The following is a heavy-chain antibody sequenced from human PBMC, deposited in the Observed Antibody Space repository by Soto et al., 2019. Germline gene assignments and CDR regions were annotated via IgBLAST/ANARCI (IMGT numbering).Heavy chain of an antibody. V-gene: IGHV3-21*01. CDR3: ARDRDTAMPRGAFEI. J-gene: IGHJ3*02. CDR2: ISSSSSYI. Sequence: PGGSLRLSCAASGFTFSSYSMNWVRQAPGKGLEWVSSISSSSSYIYYADSVKGRFTISRDNAKNSLYLQMNSLRAEDTAVYYCARDRDTAMPRGAFEIWGQGTMVAVSS. D-gene: IGHD5-18*01. CDR1: GFTFSSYS.